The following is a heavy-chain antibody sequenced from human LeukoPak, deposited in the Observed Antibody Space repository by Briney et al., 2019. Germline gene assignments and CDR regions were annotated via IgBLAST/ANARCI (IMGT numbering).Heavy chain of an antibody. J-gene: IGHJ4*02. CDR3: ARDYGGDGLFDY. Sequence: SETLSLTCTVSGGSISSYYWSWIRQPPGKGLEWIGYIYYSGSTNYNPSLKSRVTISVDTSKNQFSLKLSSVTAADTAVYYCARDYGGDGLFDYWGQGTLVTVSS. D-gene: IGHD2-21*02. CDR1: GGSISSYY. V-gene: IGHV4-59*01. CDR2: IYYSGST.